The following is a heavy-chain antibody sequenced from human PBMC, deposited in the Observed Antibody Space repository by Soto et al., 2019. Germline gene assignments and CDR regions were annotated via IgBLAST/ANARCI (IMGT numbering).Heavy chain of an antibody. V-gene: IGHV1-2*02. CDR2: IDPNSGGT. CDR3: AKFMRVSYLGHGYYVDY. J-gene: IGHJ4*02. Sequence: ASVKVSCKASGYTFTGYYMHWVRQAPGQGLEWMGWIDPNSGGTDYAQKFQGRVTMTRGTSISTAYMELSRLRVDDTAVYYGAKFMRVSYLGHGYYVDYWGQGTLVTVSS. CDR1: GYTFTGYY. D-gene: IGHD1-26*01.